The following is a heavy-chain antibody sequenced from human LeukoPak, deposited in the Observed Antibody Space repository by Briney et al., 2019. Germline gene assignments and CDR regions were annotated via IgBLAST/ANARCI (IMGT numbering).Heavy chain of an antibody. V-gene: IGHV3-74*03. CDR2: INERGTDS. CDR3: VRDETLWTLDW. D-gene: IGHD3/OR15-3a*01. Sequence: PGGSLRLSCTASGFTFSGHWIHWVRQAPGMGLVWVSRINERGTDSMYAESVKGRFTISRDNAENTVYLQMNSLRVEDTAVYHCVRDETLWTLDWWGQGTLVSVSS. CDR1: GFTFSGHW. J-gene: IGHJ4*02.